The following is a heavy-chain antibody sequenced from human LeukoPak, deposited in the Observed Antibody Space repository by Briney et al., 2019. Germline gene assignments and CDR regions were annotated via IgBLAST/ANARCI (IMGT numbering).Heavy chain of an antibody. CDR1: GFTFSTSW. V-gene: IGHV3-74*01. D-gene: IGHD6-13*01. CDR3: ARGSYSSSWYGSEYFHH. CDR2: ISSDGSAT. Sequence: GGSLRLSCAASGFTFSTSWMHWVRQAPGKGLVWVSRISSDGSATTDADSVKGRFTISRDNAKNTLYLQMNSLRAEDTAVYFCARGSYSSSWYGSEYFHHWGQGTLVTVSS. J-gene: IGHJ1*01.